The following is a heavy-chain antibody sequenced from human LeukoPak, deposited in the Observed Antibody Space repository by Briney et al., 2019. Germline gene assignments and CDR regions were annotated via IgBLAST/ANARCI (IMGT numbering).Heavy chain of an antibody. Sequence: PSETLSLTCAVYGGSFSGYYWSWIRQPPGKGLERIGEINHSGSTNYNPSLKSRVTISVDTSENQFSLKLSSVTAADTAVYYCARGGITMIPLARWGQGTLVTVSS. CDR1: GGSFSGYY. J-gene: IGHJ4*02. V-gene: IGHV4-34*01. CDR2: INHSGST. D-gene: IGHD3-22*01. CDR3: ARGGITMIPLAR.